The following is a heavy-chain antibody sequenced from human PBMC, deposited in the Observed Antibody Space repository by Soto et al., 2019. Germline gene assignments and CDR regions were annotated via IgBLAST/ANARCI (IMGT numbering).Heavy chain of an antibody. CDR2: IYYSGST. Sequence: NPSETLSLTCTVSGGSISSSSYYWGWIRQPPGKGLEWIGSIYYSGSTYYNPSLKSRVTISVDTSKNQFSLKLSSVTAADTAVYYCAREGYYGDYGDYYYGMDVWGQGTTVTVSS. CDR3: AREGYYGDYGDYYYGMDV. CDR1: GGSISSSSYY. D-gene: IGHD4-17*01. V-gene: IGHV4-39*02. J-gene: IGHJ6*02.